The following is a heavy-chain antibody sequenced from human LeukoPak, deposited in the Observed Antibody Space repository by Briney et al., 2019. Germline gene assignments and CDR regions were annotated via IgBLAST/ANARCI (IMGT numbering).Heavy chain of an antibody. D-gene: IGHD6-13*01. CDR3: ARGGRYSSSWYPFDY. Sequence: GGSLRLSCAASGFTFSGYGMNWVRQAPGKGLEWVSYISSSGSTIYYTDSVKGRFTISRDNAKNSLYLQMNSLRAEDTAVYYCARGGRYSSSWYPFDYWGQGTLVTVSS. CDR2: ISSSGSTI. CDR1: GFTFSGYG. J-gene: IGHJ4*02. V-gene: IGHV3-48*01.